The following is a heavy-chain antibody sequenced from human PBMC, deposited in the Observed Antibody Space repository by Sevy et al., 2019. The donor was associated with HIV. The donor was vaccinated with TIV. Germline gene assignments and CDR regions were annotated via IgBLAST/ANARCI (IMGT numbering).Heavy chain of an antibody. CDR1: GFTLSDYA. CDR2: ISNDEIRK. CDR3: SRDLPHLLPWELSRGSDI. D-gene: IGHD3-16*02. J-gene: IGHJ4*02. V-gene: IGHV3-30*04. Sequence: GGSLRLSCEASGFTLSDYAVHWVRQAPGKGLEWVAIISNDEIRKDYGDSVKGRFTISRDNSKNTVSLQMNSLRTEDTAVYYCSRDLPHLLPWELSRGSDIWGQGTLVTVSS.